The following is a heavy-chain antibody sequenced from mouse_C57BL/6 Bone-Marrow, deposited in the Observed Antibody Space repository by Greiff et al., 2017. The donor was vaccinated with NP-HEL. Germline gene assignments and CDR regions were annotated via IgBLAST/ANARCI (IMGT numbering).Heavy chain of an antibody. D-gene: IGHD1-1*01. V-gene: IGHV14-4*01. CDR3: ATEGTVVATDFDV. Sequence: VQLQQSGAEFVRPGASVKLSCTASGFNIKDDYMHWVKQRPEQGLEWIGWIDPENGDTENASKFQGKATITADTSSNTAYLQLSSLTSEETAVYYYATEGTVVATDFDVWGTGTPLTVSS. CDR1: GFNIKDDY. J-gene: IGHJ1*03. CDR2: IDPENGDT.